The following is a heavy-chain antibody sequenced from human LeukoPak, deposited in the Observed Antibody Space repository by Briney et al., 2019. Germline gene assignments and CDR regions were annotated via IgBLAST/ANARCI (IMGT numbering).Heavy chain of an antibody. Sequence: GRSLRLSCAASGFTFSSYGMHWVRQAPAKALEGVAVISYDGSNKYYADSVKGRFTISRDNSKNTLYLQMNSLRAEDTAVYYCAKDGAIYYDFWSGYSSWGQGTLVTVSS. V-gene: IGHV3-30*18. CDR1: GFTFSSYG. J-gene: IGHJ5*02. CDR3: AKDGAIYYDFWSGYSS. D-gene: IGHD3-3*01. CDR2: ISYDGSNK.